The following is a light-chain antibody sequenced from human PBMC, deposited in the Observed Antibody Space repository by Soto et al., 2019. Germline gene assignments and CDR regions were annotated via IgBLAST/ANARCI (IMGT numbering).Light chain of an antibody. CDR2: EVS. CDR3: SSYGGSNNLL. V-gene: IGLV2-8*01. J-gene: IGLJ3*02. Sequence: QSALTQPPSASGSPGQSVTISCTGTSSDVGGYNYVSRYQQHPGKAPKLMIYEVSKRPSGVPDRFSGSKSGNTASLTVSGLQAEDEADYYCSSYGGSNNLLFGGGTKVTVL. CDR1: SSDVGGYNY.